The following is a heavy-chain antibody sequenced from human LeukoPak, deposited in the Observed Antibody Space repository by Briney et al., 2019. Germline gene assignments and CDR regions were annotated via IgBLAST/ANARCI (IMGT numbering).Heavy chain of an antibody. V-gene: IGHV3-11*04. CDR1: GFTFSDYY. D-gene: IGHD1-26*01. Sequence: GGSLRLSCAASGFTFSDYYMSWIRQAPGKGLEWVSYISSSGSTIYYADSVKGRFTISRDNSKNTLYLQMNSLRAEDTAVYYCARDRGGSYVSFDYWGQGTLVTVSS. CDR3: ARDRGGSYVSFDY. CDR2: ISSSGSTI. J-gene: IGHJ4*02.